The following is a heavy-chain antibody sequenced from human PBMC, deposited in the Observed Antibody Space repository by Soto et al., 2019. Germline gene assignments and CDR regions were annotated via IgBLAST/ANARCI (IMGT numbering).Heavy chain of an antibody. D-gene: IGHD3-22*01. CDR1: RGIFGSHG. J-gene: IGHJ3*01. Sequence: QVQLIQSEAEVKKPGSSVRVSCTASRGIFGSHGFSWVRQAPGQRLEWVGGFIPIFRTLTYTEKFQARVRIAADESTNTVHLDLSSLTSEDTAVYYCVRDRRIYYSDPHDEFVASDYEVWGQGTMVSVSS. CDR3: VRDRRIYYSDPHDEFVASDYEV. V-gene: IGHV1-69*01. CDR2: FIPIFRTL.